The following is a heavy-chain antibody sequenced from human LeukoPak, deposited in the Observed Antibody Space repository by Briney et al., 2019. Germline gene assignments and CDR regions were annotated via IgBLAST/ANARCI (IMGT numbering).Heavy chain of an antibody. Sequence: ASVKVSCKASGYIFTSYYMHWVRQAPGQGLEWMGIINPREGNTNYAQKFQGRVTMTRDTSTSTVYMELSSLRSEDTAVYYCERELSGGYFDYWGQGILVTVSS. J-gene: IGHJ4*02. D-gene: IGHD2/OR15-2a*01. CDR2: INPREGNT. CDR3: ERELSGGYFDY. CDR1: GYIFTSYY. V-gene: IGHV1-46*01.